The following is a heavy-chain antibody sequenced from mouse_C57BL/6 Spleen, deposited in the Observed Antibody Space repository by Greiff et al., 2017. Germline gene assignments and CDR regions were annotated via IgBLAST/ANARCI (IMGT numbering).Heavy chain of an antibody. Sequence: EVQLQQSGPELVKPGASVKIPCKASGYTFTDYNMDWVKQSHGKSLEWIGDINPNNGGTIYNQKFKGKATLTVDKSSSTAYMELRSLTSEDTAVYYCARRYYYGSSSLGYWGQGTTLTVSS. V-gene: IGHV1-18*01. J-gene: IGHJ2*01. CDR2: INPNNGGT. D-gene: IGHD1-1*01. CDR1: GYTFTDYN. CDR3: ARRYYYGSSSLGY.